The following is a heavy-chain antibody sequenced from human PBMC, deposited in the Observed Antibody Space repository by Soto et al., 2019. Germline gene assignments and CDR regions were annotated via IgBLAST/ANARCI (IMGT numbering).Heavy chain of an antibody. Sequence: QLQLQESGPGLVKPSETLSLTCTVSGGSISSSSYYWGWIRQPPGKGLEWIGSIYYSGSTYYNPSLKSRVTISVDTSKNQFAMKRSSVTAADTAVYYRSRLLQTEYGALATGWFDPWGQGTLVTVSS. J-gene: IGHJ5*02. CDR3: SRLLQTEYGALATGWFDP. CDR2: IYYSGST. D-gene: IGHD4-17*01. CDR1: GGSISSSSYY. V-gene: IGHV4-39*01.